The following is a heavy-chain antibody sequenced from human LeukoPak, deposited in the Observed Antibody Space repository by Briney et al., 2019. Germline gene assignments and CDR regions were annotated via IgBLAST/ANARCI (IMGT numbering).Heavy chain of an antibody. V-gene: IGHV4-31*03. D-gene: IGHD6-13*01. J-gene: IGHJ4*02. CDR3: ARDNSPYSSSWYFLY. CDR1: GGSLSSGGYY. Sequence: SETLSLTCTVSGGSLSSGGYYWSWIRQHPGKGLEWIGYIYYSGSTYYNPSLKSRVTISVDTSKNQFSLKLSSVTAADTAVYYCARDNSPYSSSWYFLYWGQGTLVTVSS. CDR2: IYYSGST.